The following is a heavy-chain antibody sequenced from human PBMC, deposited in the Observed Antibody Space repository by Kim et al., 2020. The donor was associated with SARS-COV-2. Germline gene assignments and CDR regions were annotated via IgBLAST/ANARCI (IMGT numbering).Heavy chain of an antibody. V-gene: IGHV4-39*01. Sequence: SLKSRVTISVDTSKNQFSLKLGSVTAADTAVYYCARIKYYYDSSGSRFDYWGQGTLVTVSS. J-gene: IGHJ4*02. CDR3: ARIKYYYDSSGSRFDY. D-gene: IGHD3-22*01.